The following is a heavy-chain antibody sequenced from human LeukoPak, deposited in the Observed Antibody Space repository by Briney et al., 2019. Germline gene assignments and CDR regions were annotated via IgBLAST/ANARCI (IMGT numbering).Heavy chain of an antibody. V-gene: IGHV3-23*01. D-gene: IGHD3-10*01. CDR1: GFTFSSYA. CDR2: ISGSGGST. Sequence: GGSLRLSCAASGFTFSSYAMSWVRQAPGKGLEWVSAISGSGGSTYYADSVKGRFTISRDNSKNTLYLQMNSLRAEDTAVYYCATEYYYGSGSYPYYDSSGYYAGAWGQGTLVTVSS. J-gene: IGHJ5*02. CDR3: ATEYYYGSGSYPYYDSSGYYAGA.